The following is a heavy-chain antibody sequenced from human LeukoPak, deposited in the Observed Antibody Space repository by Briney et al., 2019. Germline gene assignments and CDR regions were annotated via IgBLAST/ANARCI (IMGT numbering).Heavy chain of an antibody. J-gene: IGHJ4*02. Sequence: GASVKVSCKASGYTFTGYYMHWVRQAPGQGLEWMGWIISYSDNPTYARNLQGRVTMTRDTSISTAYMELNRLRSDDTAVYYCARVASAVYSDYWGQGTLVTVSS. CDR1: GYTFTGYY. CDR3: ARVASAVYSDY. CDR2: IISYSDNP. V-gene: IGHV1-2*02.